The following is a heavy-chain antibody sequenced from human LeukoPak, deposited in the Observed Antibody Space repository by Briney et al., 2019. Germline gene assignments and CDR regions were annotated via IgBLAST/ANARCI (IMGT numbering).Heavy chain of an antibody. CDR2: IYYSGST. Sequence: SQTLSLTCTVSGGSISSGGYYWSWIRQHPGKGLEWIGYIYYSGSTYYNPSLKSRVTISVDTSKNQFPLKLSSVTAADTAVYYCASGTGTTHAFDIWGQGTMVTVSS. V-gene: IGHV4-31*03. D-gene: IGHD1-7*01. J-gene: IGHJ3*02. CDR1: GGSISSGGYY. CDR3: ASGTGTTHAFDI.